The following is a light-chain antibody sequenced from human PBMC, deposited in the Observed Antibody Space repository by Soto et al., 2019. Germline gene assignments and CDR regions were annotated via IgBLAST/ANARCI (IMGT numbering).Light chain of an antibody. V-gene: IGKV3-15*01. CDR3: QQYNNWPPLT. Sequence: EIVMTQSPATLYVSPGERATLSCRASQSVSSNLGWYQQKPGQAPRLLIYGASTRATGIPARFSGSGSGTEFTLTISSLQSEDFAVYYCQQYNNWPPLTFGGGTKVEIK. CDR2: GAS. J-gene: IGKJ4*01. CDR1: QSVSSN.